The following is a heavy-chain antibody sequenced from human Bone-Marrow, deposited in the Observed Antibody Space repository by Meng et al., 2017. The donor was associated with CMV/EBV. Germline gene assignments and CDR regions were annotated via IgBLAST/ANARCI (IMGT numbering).Heavy chain of an antibody. Sequence: GESLKISCAASGFTFSGSAMHWVRQASGKGLEWVGRIRSKANSYATAYAASVKGRFTISRDDSKNTAYLQMNSLKTEDTAVYYCTSRSQGGTDYYYYGMDVWGQGTTVTVSS. J-gene: IGHJ6*02. V-gene: IGHV3-73*01. D-gene: IGHD1-26*01. CDR1: GFTFSGSA. CDR3: TSRSQGGTDYYYYGMDV. CDR2: IRSKANSYAT.